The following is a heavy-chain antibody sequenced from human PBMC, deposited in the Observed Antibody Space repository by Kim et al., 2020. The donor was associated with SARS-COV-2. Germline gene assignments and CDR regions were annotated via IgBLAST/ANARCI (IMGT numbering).Heavy chain of an antibody. CDR3: ARESAAGTIDY. J-gene: IGHJ4*02. D-gene: IGHD6-13*01. CDR2: P. V-gene: IGHV7-4-1*02. Sequence: PTNAQGFTGRIVFSLDTSVSTAYLQISSLKAEDTAVYYCARESAAGTIDYWGQGTLVTVSS.